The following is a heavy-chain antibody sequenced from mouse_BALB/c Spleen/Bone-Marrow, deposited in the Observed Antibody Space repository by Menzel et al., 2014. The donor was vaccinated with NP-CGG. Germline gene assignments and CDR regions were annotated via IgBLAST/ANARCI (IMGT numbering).Heavy chain of an antibody. Sequence: EVQLVESGPGLVKPSQSLSLTCIVTGYSITRDYAWNWIRQFPGNKLEWIGYISYSGSTTYNPSLEGRISITRDTSKNQFFLQLNSVTTEDTATYYCARSSSYDYDVGFAYWGQGTLVTVSA. CDR3: ARSSSYDYDVGFAY. CDR2: ISYSGST. CDR1: GYSITRDYA. J-gene: IGHJ3*01. V-gene: IGHV3-2*02. D-gene: IGHD2-4*01.